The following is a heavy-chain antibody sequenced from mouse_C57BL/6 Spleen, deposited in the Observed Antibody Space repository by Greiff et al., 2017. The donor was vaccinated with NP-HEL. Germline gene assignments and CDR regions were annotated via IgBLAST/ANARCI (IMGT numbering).Heavy chain of an antibody. Sequence: QVQLKESGAELARPGASVKLSCKASGYTFTSYGISWVKQRTGQGLEWIGEIYPRSGNTYYNEKFKGKATLTADKSSSTAYMELRSLTSEDSAVYFCARFTNGDFAVWGKGTTVTVSS. J-gene: IGHJ1*03. CDR3: ARFTNGDFAV. V-gene: IGHV1-81*01. CDR2: IYPRSGNT. CDR1: GYTFTSYG.